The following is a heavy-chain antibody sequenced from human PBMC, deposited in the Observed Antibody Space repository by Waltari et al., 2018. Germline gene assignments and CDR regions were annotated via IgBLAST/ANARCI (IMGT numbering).Heavy chain of an antibody. J-gene: IGHJ1*01. V-gene: IGHV3-48*01. CDR1: GFPFSGAS. CDR2: ISASGISI. CDR3: AGPT. Sequence: EAHLAESGGTLVQPGGSLRLSCVASGFPFSGASMNWVRQAPGKGLGWVAYISASGISIHYAASVKGRFTISRDNARNTLFLQMNNLRVDDTAVYYCAGPTWGQGTLVTVSS.